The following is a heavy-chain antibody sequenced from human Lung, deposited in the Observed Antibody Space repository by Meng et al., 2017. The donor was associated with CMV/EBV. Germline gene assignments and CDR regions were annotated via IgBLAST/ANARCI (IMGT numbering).Heavy chain of an antibody. CDR2: ISYDGSNK. CDR3: ARDHGYSYGSGWFDP. CDR1: GFTFSGYA. V-gene: IGHV3-30*04. J-gene: IGHJ5*02. D-gene: IGHD5-18*01. Sequence: SGFTFSGYAMHWVRQAPGKGLEWVAVISYDGSNKYYADSVKGRFTISRDNSKNTLYLQMNSLRAEDTAVYYCARDHGYSYGSGWFDPWGRGTLVTVSS.